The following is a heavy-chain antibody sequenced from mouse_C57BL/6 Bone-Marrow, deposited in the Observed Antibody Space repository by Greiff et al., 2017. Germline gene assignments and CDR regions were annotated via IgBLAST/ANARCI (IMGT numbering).Heavy chain of an antibody. CDR2: INYDGSST. D-gene: IGHD3-3*01. CDR1: GFTLSDYY. J-gene: IGHJ2*01. CDR3: ARDGGWDYCDY. Sequence: EVKLMESEGGLVQPGSSMKLSCTASGFTLSDYYMAWVRQVPEKGLEWVANINYDGSSTYYLDSLKSRFIISRDNAKNILYLQMSSLKSEDTATYYCARDGGWDYCDYWGQGTTLTVSS. V-gene: IGHV5-16*01.